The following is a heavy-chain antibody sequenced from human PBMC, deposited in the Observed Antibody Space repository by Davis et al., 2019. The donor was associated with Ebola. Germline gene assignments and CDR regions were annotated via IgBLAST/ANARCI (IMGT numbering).Heavy chain of an antibody. V-gene: IGHV4-39*07. Sequence: PSETLSLTCTVSGGSISSSNYYWGWIRQPPGKGLEWIGSIYYSGSTYYNPSLKSRVTISVDTSKNQFSLNLRSVTAADTAVYYCASGLNGEANDAFHIWGQGTVVTVSS. CDR1: GGSISSSNYY. CDR3: ASGLNGEANDAFHI. J-gene: IGHJ3*02. CDR2: IYYSGST. D-gene: IGHD7-27*01.